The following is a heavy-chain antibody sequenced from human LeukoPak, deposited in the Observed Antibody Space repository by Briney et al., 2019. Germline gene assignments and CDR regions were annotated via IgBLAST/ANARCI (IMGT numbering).Heavy chain of an antibody. D-gene: IGHD3-16*01. Sequence: PGGSLRLSCAASGFTFSSYSMNWVRQAPGKGPEWVSSISSSSSYIYYADSVKGRFTISRDNAKNSLYLQMNSLRAGDTAVYYCARDRRGERYYYYGMDVWGQGTTVTVSS. CDR1: GFTFSSYS. CDR2: ISSSSSYI. CDR3: ARDRRGERYYYYGMDV. V-gene: IGHV3-21*01. J-gene: IGHJ6*02.